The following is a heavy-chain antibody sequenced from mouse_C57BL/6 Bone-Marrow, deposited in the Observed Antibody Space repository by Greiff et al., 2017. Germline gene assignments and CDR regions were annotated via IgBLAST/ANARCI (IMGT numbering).Heavy chain of an antibody. CDR2: IDPSDSET. CDR1: GYTFTSYW. CDR3: ARGMITTGGLKYFDG. V-gene: IGHV1-52*01. J-gene: IGHJ1*03. D-gene: IGHD2-4*01. Sequence: QVQLQQPGAELVRPGSSVKLSCKASGYTFTSYWMHWVKQRPIQGLEWIGNIDPSDSETHYNQKFKDKATLTVDKSSSTAYMQLSSLTSEDSAVYYCARGMITTGGLKYFDGWGTGTTVTVSS.